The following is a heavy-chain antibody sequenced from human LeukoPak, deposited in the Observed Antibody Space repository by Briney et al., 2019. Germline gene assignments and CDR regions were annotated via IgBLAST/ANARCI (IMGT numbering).Heavy chain of an antibody. CDR1: GGTFSSYA. CDR2: IIPIFGTA. J-gene: IGHJ6*03. Sequence: ASVKVSCKASGGTFSSYAISWVRQAPGQGLEWMGGIIPIFGTANYAQKFQGRVTFTADESTSTAYMELSSLRSEDTAVYYCARNRLQSYYYYMDVWGKGTTVTVSS. V-gene: IGHV1-69*13. CDR3: ARNRLQSYYYYMDV. D-gene: IGHD4-11*01.